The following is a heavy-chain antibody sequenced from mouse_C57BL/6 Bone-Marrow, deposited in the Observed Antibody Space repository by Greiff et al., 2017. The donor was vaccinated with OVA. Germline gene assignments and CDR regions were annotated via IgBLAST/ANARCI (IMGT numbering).Heavy chain of an antibody. V-gene: IGHV1-61*01. D-gene: IGHD2-4*01. Sequence: QVQLQQPGAELVRPGSSVKLSCKASGYTFTSYWLDWVKQRPGQGLEWIGNIYPSDSETHYNQKFKDKATLTVDKSSSTAYMQLSSLTSEDSAVYYCARRIDYDYDALYYAMDYWGQGTAVTVAS. CDR2: IYPSDSET. CDR1: GYTFTSYW. J-gene: IGHJ4*01. CDR3: ARRIDYDYDALYYAMDY.